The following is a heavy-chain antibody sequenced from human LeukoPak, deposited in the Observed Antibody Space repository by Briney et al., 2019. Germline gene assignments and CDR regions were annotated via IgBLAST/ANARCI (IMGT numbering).Heavy chain of an antibody. D-gene: IGHD1-26*01. V-gene: IGHV3-7*03. Sequence: PGGSLRLSCAASGFTFSRYWMNWVRQAPGKGLEWVANIKQDGSERYYVDSVKGRFTISRDNAKNSVFLQMNSLRAEDTAVYYCARDPNLYSGTYDTYWGQGTLVTVSS. CDR2: IKQDGSER. J-gene: IGHJ4*02. CDR1: GFTFSRYW. CDR3: ARDPNLYSGTYDTY.